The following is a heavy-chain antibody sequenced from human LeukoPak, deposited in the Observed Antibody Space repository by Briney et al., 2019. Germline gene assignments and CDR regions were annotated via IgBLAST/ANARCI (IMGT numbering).Heavy chain of an antibody. CDR1: GFTFSRYA. Sequence: GSLRLSCAASGFTFSRYAMSWVRQAPGKGLEWVSAITDSGGDTFHADSVKGRLTISRDNSKNALYLQMNSLRAEDTAVYYCAKRRALAGERYFDYWGQGTLVTVSS. J-gene: IGHJ4*02. CDR2: ITDSGGDT. D-gene: IGHD6-19*01. CDR3: AKRRALAGERYFDY. V-gene: IGHV3-23*01.